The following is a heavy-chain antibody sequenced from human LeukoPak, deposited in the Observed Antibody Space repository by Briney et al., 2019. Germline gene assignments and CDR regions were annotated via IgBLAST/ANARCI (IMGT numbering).Heavy chain of an antibody. CDR2: IYYSGST. D-gene: IGHD6-6*01. CDR3: ARERYSSSPIDY. J-gene: IGHJ4*02. Sequence: PSETLSLTCTVSGGSISSYYWSWIRQPPGKGLEWIGYIYYSGSTNYNPSLKSRVTISVDTSKNQFSLKLSSVTAADTAVYYCARERYSSSPIDYWGQGTLVTVSS. CDR1: GGSISSYY. V-gene: IGHV4-59*01.